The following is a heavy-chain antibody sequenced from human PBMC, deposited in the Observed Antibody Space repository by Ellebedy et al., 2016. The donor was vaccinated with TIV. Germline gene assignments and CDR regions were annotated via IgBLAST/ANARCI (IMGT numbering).Heavy chain of an antibody. Sequence: PGGSLRLSCAASGFAFTTCAMSWVRQAPGKGLEWVSTIFRDVGTTYYADSVKGRFTISRDNSKDTLSLQMNSLRAEDTAVYYCAKLAGIHPWYFDHWGQGTLVPVSS. CDR2: IFRDVGTT. CDR1: GFAFTTCA. D-gene: IGHD2-15*01. J-gene: IGHJ4*02. V-gene: IGHV3-23*01. CDR3: AKLAGIHPWYFDH.